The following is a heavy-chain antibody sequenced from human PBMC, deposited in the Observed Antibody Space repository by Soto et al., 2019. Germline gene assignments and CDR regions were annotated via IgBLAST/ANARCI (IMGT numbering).Heavy chain of an antibody. CDR3: ARGRGSSGWYRGDHYGMDV. CDR2: IYSGGST. CDR1: GVTVRSNY. J-gene: IGHJ6*02. Sequence: GGSLRLSCAASGVTVRSNYMSWVRQAPGKGLEWVSVIYSGGSTYYADSVKGRFTISRDNSKNTLYLQMNSLRAEDTAVYYCARGRGSSGWYRGDHYGMDVWGQGTTVTVSS. V-gene: IGHV3-53*01. D-gene: IGHD6-19*01.